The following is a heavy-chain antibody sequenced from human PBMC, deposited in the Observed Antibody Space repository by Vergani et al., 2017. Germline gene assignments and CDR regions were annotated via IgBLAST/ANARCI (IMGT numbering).Heavy chain of an antibody. V-gene: IGHV3-23*04. J-gene: IGHJ3*02. CDR1: GFTFSSYA. CDR2: ISGSGGST. D-gene: IGHD5/OR15-5a*01. Sequence: VQLVESGGGLVQPGGSLRLSCAASGFTFSSYAMSWVRQAPGKGLEWVSAISGSGGSTYYADSVKGRFTISRDNSKNTLYLQMNSLRAEDTAVYYCARDSSPNPARFYDDAFDIWGQGTMVTVSS. CDR3: ARDSSPNPARFYDDAFDI.